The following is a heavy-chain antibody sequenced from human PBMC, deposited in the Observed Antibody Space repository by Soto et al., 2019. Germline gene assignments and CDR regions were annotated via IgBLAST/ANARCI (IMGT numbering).Heavy chain of an antibody. J-gene: IGHJ3*02. D-gene: IGHD6-13*01. Sequence: SVKVSCKASGGTFSSYAMSWVRQAPVQGLEWMGGIIPIFGTANYAQKFQGRVTITADESTSTAYMELSSLRSEDTAVYYCARDSPSRIALRSNGYAFDIWGQGTMVT. V-gene: IGHV1-69*13. CDR2: IIPIFGTA. CDR3: ARDSPSRIALRSNGYAFDI. CDR1: GGTFSSYA.